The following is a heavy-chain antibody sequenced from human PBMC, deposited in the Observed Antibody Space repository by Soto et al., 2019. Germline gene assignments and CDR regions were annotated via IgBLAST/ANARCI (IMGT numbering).Heavy chain of an antibody. V-gene: IGHV1-69*13. Sequence: SVKVSCKASGGTFSSYAISWVRQAPGQGLEWMGGIIPIFGTANYAQKFQGRVTITADESTSTAYMELSSLRSEDTAVYYCVRVSSGWEEPTSFDFWGKGTLVTGYS. J-gene: IGHJ4*02. CDR2: IIPIFGTA. CDR3: VRVSSGWEEPTSFDF. CDR1: GGTFSSYA. D-gene: IGHD6-19*01.